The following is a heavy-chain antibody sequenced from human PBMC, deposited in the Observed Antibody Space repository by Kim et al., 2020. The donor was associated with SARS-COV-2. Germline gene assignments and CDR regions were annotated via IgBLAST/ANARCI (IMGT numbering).Heavy chain of an antibody. V-gene: IGHV4-61*01. J-gene: IGHJ3*01. Sequence: SETLSLTCTVSGGSVSSDSYYWTWIRQPPGKGLEWMGHIYYTRSTNYNPSLKSRVTISVDTSKNQFSLRLSSVTTADTAVYYCALFTVASAFVVWGQGTMVTVSS. CDR1: GGSVSSDSYY. CDR3: ALFTVASAFVV. D-gene: IGHD2-21*01. CDR2: IYYTRST.